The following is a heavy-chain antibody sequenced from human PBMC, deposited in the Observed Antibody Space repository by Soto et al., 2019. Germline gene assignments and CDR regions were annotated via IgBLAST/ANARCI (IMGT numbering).Heavy chain of an antibody. D-gene: IGHD3-3*01. CDR1: VDIVSSNSAA. CDR2: TYYRSKWYN. CDR3: ARDPRRPDYDFWLFDY. J-gene: IGHJ4*02. V-gene: IGHV6-1*01. Sequence: SQTLSLTCAISVDIVSSNSAAWNCIRQSPSRGLEWLGRTYYRSKWYNDYAVSVKSRITINPDTSKNQFSLQLNSVTPEDTAVYYCARDPRRPDYDFWLFDYWGQGTLVTVSS.